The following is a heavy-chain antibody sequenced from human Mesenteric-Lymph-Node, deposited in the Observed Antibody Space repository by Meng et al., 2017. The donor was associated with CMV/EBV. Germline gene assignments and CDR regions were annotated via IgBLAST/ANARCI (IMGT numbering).Heavy chain of an antibody. D-gene: IGHD1-26*01. CDR3: ARDLYSDSDS. CDR2: IKRDGSEK. CDR1: RFTFSHSW. V-gene: IGHV3-7*04. J-gene: IGHJ4*02. Sequence: LYGAASRFTFSHSWMTWVRQAPGKGLEWVTNIKRDGSEKYYVDSVKGRFTISRDNVKNSLYLQMNSLRAEDTGVYYCARDLYSDSDSWGQGTLVTVSS.